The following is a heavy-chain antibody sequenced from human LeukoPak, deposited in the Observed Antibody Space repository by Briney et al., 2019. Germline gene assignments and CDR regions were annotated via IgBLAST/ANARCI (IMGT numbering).Heavy chain of an antibody. J-gene: IGHJ4*02. V-gene: IGHV3-74*01. CDR3: ARESEAVAGPFYY. CDR2: INTDGSST. Sequence: PGGSLRLSCAASGFTFSSYWMHWVRQAPGKGLVWVSRINTDGSSTSYADSVKGRFTISRDNAKNTLYLQINSLRAEDTAVYYCARESEAVAGPFYYWGQGTLVTVSS. D-gene: IGHD6-19*01. CDR1: GFTFSSYW.